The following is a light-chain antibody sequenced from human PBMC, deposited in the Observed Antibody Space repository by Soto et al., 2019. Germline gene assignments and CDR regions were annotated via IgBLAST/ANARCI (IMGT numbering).Light chain of an antibody. Sequence: DIQMTQSPSSVSASVGDGVTITCRASQGISNWLAWYQQKPGKAPKLLIYAASRLQSGVPSRFSGSGSPTDFNLTITSLQPDDFATYYCQQANSVPATFGGGTKVEIK. J-gene: IGKJ4*01. CDR3: QQANSVPAT. V-gene: IGKV1-12*01. CDR1: QGISNW. CDR2: AAS.